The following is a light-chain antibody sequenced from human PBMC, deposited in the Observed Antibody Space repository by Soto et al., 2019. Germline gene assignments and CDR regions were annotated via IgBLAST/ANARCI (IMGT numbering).Light chain of an antibody. J-gene: IGLJ2*01. CDR1: SSDVGGWNY. CDR2: EVN. Sequence: QSALTQPASVSGSLGQSVTISCTGTSSDVGGWNYVSWFQHHPGKAPKVIIYEVNNRPSGISNRFSGSKYGDTASLTISGLQSEDEADYYCSSYTTSTTLEVFGGGTKLTVL. CDR3: SSYTTSTTLEV. V-gene: IGLV2-14*01.